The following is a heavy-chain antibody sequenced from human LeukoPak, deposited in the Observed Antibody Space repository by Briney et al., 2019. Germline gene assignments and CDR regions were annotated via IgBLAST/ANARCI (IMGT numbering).Heavy chain of an antibody. CDR3: ARDPVLRYFDWLQGHFDY. CDR1: GASISSYY. D-gene: IGHD3-9*01. V-gene: IGHV4-38-2*02. Sequence: SETLSLTCNVSGASISSYYWGWIRQPPGKGLEWIGSIYHNENTYYNPSLKSRVTISVDTSKNQFSLKLSSVTAADTAVYYCARDPVLRYFDWLQGHFDYRGQGILVTVSS. CDR2: IYHNENT. J-gene: IGHJ4*02.